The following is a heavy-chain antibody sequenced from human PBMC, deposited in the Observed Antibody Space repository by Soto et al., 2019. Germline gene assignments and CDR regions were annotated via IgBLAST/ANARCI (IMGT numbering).Heavy chain of an antibody. CDR3: AREGGGSSGWYRFVRAEYYYYGMDV. J-gene: IGHJ6*02. D-gene: IGHD6-13*01. Sequence: PSETLSLTCTVSGGSISSYYWSWIRQPPGKGLEWIGYIYYSGSTNYNPSLKSRVTISVDTSKNQFSLKLSSVTAADTAVYYCAREGGGSSGWYRFVRAEYYYYGMDVWGQGTTVTVSS. CDR2: IYYSGST. V-gene: IGHV4-59*01. CDR1: GGSISSYY.